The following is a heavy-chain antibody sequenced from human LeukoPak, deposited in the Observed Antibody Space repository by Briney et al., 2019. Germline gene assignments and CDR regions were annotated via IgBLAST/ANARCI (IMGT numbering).Heavy chain of an antibody. CDR1: GGSFSGYY. J-gene: IGHJ4*02. CDR3: ARQGGCSGGSCLTDFDY. V-gene: IGHV4-34*01. CDR2: IHYSGST. D-gene: IGHD2-15*01. Sequence: SETLSLTCAVYGGSFSGYYWSWIRQPPGKGLELIGSIHYSGSTYYNPSLKSRVTISVDTSKNQFSLKLSSVTAADTAVYYCARQGGCSGGSCLTDFDYWGQGTLVTVSS.